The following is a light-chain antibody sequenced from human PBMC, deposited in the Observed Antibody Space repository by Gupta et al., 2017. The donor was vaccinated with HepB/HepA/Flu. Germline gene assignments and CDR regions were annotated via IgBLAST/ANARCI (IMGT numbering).Light chain of an antibody. J-gene: IGKJ1*01. CDR1: QSVSSSY. CDR2: DVS. Sequence: EIVLTQSPGTLSLSPGERATLSCRASQSVSSSYLHWYQQKPGQAPRLIIYDVSSRDTGIPDRFSGSGCGTEFTLTISRREPEDFAVYYCQHQSSFTWPFGQGTKVEIK. CDR3: QHQSSFTWP. V-gene: IGKV3-20*01.